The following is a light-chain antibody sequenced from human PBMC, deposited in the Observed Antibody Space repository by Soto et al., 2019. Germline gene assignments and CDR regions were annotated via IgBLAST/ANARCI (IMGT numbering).Light chain of an antibody. Sequence: DIQMTQSPSSLSASVGDSVTITCRASQSISRYLNWYQQKPGKAPKLLTSGASSLQTGVPSRFSGSGSGTDFTLTITSLQPEDFATYYCQQSYSTPPRTFGGGTKVDSK. J-gene: IGKJ4*01. CDR3: QQSYSTPPRT. CDR1: QSISRY. CDR2: GAS. V-gene: IGKV1-39*01.